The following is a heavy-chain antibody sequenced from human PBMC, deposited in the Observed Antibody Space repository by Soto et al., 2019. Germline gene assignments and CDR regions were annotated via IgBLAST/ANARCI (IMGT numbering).Heavy chain of an antibody. V-gene: IGHV3-7*01. CDR3: SSGRTNNNPSLKSRVTISVDTSKNQFSLKLSSVTAADTAVYYCARLLHYDFWSGYTKDYYYYMDV. Sequence: PGGSLRLSCAASGFTFSSYWMSWVRQAPGKGLEWVANIKQDGSEKYYVDSVKGRFTISRDNAKNSLYLQMNSLRAEDTAVYYYSSGRTNNNPSLKSRVTISVDTSKNQFSLKLSSVTAADTAVYYCARLLHYDFWSGYTKDYYYYMDVWGKGTTVTVSS. CDR1: GFTFSSYW. J-gene: IGHJ6*03. D-gene: IGHD3-10*01. CDR2: IKQDGSEK.